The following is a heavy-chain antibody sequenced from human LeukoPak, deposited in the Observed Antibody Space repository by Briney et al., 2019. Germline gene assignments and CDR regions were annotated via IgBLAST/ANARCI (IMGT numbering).Heavy chain of an antibody. CDR2: ISGSSSYI. D-gene: IGHD6-13*01. CDR3: ARGAQTVAAADNWFDP. Sequence: GGSLRLSCAASGFTFSSYSMDWVRQTPGKGLEWVSSISGSSSYIYYADSVRDRFTISRDNAKKSLYLQMNSLRAEDTAVYYCARGAQTVAAADNWFDPWGQGTLVTVSS. CDR1: GFTFSSYS. J-gene: IGHJ5*02. V-gene: IGHV3-21*01.